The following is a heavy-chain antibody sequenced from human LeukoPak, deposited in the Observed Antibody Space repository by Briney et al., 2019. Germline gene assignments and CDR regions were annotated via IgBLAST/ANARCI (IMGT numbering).Heavy chain of an antibody. Sequence: PSETLSLTCTVSGGSISSYYWSWIRQPAGKGLEWIGRIYTSGSTNYNPSLKSRVTMSVDTSKNQFSLKLSSVTAADTAVHYCARDSMVAARPAPWYFDLWGRGTLVTVSS. CDR2: IYTSGST. CDR1: GGSISSYY. CDR3: ARDSMVAARPAPWYFDL. V-gene: IGHV4-4*07. J-gene: IGHJ2*01. D-gene: IGHD6-6*01.